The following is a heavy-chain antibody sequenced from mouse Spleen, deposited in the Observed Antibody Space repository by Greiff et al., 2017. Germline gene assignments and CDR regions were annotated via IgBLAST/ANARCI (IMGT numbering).Heavy chain of an antibody. V-gene: IGHV1-53*01. J-gene: IGHJ3*01. D-gene: IGHD2-1*01. CDR3: ARSKNFYYGNYDY. CDR1: GYTFTSYW. Sequence: VQLQQPGTELVKPGASVKLSCKASGYTFTSYWMHWVKQRPGQGLEWIGNINPSNGGTNYNEKFKSKATLTVDKSSSTAYMQLSSLTSEDSAVYYCARSKNFYYGNYDYWGQGTLVTVSA. CDR2: INPSNGGT.